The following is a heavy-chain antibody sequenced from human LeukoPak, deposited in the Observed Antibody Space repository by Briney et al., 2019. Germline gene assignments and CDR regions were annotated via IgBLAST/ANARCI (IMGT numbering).Heavy chain of an antibody. CDR3: ASVDTAMVIDY. Sequence: SVKVSCKASGGTLSSYAISWVRQAPGQGLEWMGRIIPILGIANYAQKFQGRVTITADKSTSTAYMELSSLRSEDTAVYYCASVDTAMVIDYWGQGTLVTVSS. J-gene: IGHJ4*02. V-gene: IGHV1-69*04. D-gene: IGHD5-18*01. CDR1: GGTLSSYA. CDR2: IIPILGIA.